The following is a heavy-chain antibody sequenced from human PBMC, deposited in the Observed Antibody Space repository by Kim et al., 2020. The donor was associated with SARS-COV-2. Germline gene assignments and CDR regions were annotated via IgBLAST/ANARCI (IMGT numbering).Heavy chain of an antibody. CDR1: GYTLTELS. Sequence: ASVKVSCKVSGYTLTELSMHWVRQAPGKGLEWMGGFDPEDGETIYAQKFQGRVTMTEDTSTDTAYMELSSLRSEDTAVYYCATPEGCSSTSCYRGYYYGMDVWGQGTTVTVSS. CDR3: ATPEGCSSTSCYRGYYYGMDV. CDR2: FDPEDGET. D-gene: IGHD2-2*01. V-gene: IGHV1-24*01. J-gene: IGHJ6*02.